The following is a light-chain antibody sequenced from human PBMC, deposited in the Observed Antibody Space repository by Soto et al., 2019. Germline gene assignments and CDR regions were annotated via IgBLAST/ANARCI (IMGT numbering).Light chain of an antibody. CDR2: GAS. J-gene: IGKJ5*01. V-gene: IGKV3D-15*01. CDR3: QQYNDWPPIT. Sequence: EIVLTQSPATLSSFPGDRVTLSCRASQSVSSSLAWYQQKRGQAPRLLIYGASTRATGIPARFSGSGSGTEFTLTISSLQSEDFAVYYCQQYNDWPPITFGQGTRLEIK. CDR1: QSVSSS.